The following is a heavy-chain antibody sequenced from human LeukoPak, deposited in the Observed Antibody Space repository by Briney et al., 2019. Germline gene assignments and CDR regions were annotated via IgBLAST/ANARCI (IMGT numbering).Heavy chain of an antibody. J-gene: IGHJ4*02. Sequence: SETLSLTCAVYGGSFSGYYWSWIRQPPGKGLEWIGEINHSGSTYYNPSLKSRVTISVDTSKNQFSLKLSSVTAADTAVYYCAVHLSGSYSGADYWGQGTLVTVSS. CDR3: AVHLSGSYSGADY. V-gene: IGHV4-34*01. CDR1: GGSFSGYY. D-gene: IGHD1-26*01. CDR2: INHSGST.